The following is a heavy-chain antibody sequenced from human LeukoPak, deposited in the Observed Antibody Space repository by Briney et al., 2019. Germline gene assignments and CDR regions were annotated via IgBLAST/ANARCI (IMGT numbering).Heavy chain of an antibody. CDR2: INYSGKT. CDR1: GYSISSGYY. CDR3: ARDGGPVVTPGLMDY. D-gene: IGHD4-23*01. Sequence: SETLSLTCTVSGYSISSGYYWAWIRQPPGKGLEWIGSINYSGKTYYSPSLKSRVTISVDTSRNQFSLKLSSVTAADTAVYYCARDGGPVVTPGLMDYWGQGTLVTVSS. V-gene: IGHV4-38-2*02. J-gene: IGHJ4*02.